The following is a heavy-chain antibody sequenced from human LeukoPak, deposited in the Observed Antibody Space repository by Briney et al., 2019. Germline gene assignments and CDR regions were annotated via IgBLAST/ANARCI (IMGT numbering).Heavy chain of an antibody. V-gene: IGHV1-69*04. CDR1: VGTFSIYA. Sequence: GASVTVSFKSSVGTFSIYAISWVRQAPGQGREWMGRIIPILGIENYAQKFQGRVTITADKSTSTAYMELSSLRSEDTAVYYCARETERIAVADYYYGMDVWGQGTTVTVSS. CDR2: IIPILGIE. CDR3: ARETERIAVADYYYGMDV. J-gene: IGHJ6*02. D-gene: IGHD6-19*01.